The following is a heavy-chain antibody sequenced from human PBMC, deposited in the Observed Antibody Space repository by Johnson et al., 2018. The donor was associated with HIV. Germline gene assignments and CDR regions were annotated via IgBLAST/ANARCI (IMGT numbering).Heavy chain of an antibody. D-gene: IGHD3-3*01. J-gene: IGHJ3*02. V-gene: IGHV3-66*01. CDR3: AKEREYLYYDFWSGYYSSEAFDI. CDR2: FYSGGFT. Sequence: MMLVESGGGVVQPGRSLRLSCAASGFTVSSNYMSWVRQAPGKGLEWVSVFYSGGFTYYADSVKGRFTISRDNSKNTLSLQMNSLRAEDTAVYYCAKEREYLYYDFWSGYYSSEAFDIWGQGTMVTVSS. CDR1: GFTVSSNY.